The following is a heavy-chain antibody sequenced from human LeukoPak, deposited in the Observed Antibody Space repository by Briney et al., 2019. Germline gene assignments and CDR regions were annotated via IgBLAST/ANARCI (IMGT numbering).Heavy chain of an antibody. CDR2: ISYDGSNK. D-gene: IGHD6-13*01. Sequence: GGSLRLSCTASGFTFTSYAMHWVRQAPGKGLEWVAVISYDGSNKYYADSVKGRFTISRDNSKNTLYLQMNSLRADDTAVYYCAKDLLPRRRESWTPIPAAGPQPPEYWGQGTLVTVSS. CDR1: GFTFTSYA. J-gene: IGHJ4*02. CDR3: AKDLLPRRRESWTPIPAAGPQPPEY. V-gene: IGHV3-30*04.